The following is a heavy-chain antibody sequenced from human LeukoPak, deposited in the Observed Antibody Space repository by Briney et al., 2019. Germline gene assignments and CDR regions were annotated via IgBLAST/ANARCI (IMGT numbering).Heavy chain of an antibody. J-gene: IGHJ4*02. V-gene: IGHV3-23*01. D-gene: IGHD3-10*01. CDR2: ISGSGDST. Sequence: GGSLRLSCAASGFTFSSYAMSWVRQAPGKGLEWVSAISGSGDSTYYADSVKGRFTISRDNSKNTLYLQMNSLRAEDTAVYYCAKASPYGSGSPYYFDYWGQGTLVTVSS. CDR3: AKASPYGSGSPYYFDY. CDR1: GFTFSSYA.